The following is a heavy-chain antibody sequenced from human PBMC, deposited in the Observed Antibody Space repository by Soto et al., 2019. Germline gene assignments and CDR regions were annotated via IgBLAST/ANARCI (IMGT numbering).Heavy chain of an antibody. Sequence: QVQLQESGPGLVKPSGTLSLTCAVSGDSISNSNWWNWVRQPPGKGLEWIGEIDHSGSTNYNPSLKSRVTISVDKSKNHFSLKLTSVTAADTAVYYCARDGYSRSFDPWGQGTLVTVSS. J-gene: IGHJ5*02. CDR2: IDHSGST. CDR3: ARDGYSRSFDP. D-gene: IGHD5-12*01. CDR1: GDSISNSNW. V-gene: IGHV4-4*02.